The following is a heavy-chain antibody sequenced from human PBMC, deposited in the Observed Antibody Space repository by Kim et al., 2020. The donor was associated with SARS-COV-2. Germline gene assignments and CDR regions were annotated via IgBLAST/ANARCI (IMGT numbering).Heavy chain of an antibody. J-gene: IGHJ4*02. CDR3: VTHVSINSCDG. Sequence: GGSLRLSCAGSGFTFINTWMSWVRQAPGKGLEWVGRIISETGGGTIDYAAPVKGRFTISSDDSKNMLYLEMNNLKTEDTDVYYCVTHVSINSCDGWGQGTLVTVSS. CDR2: IISETGGGTI. CDR1: GFTFINTW. D-gene: IGHD2-2*01. V-gene: IGHV3-15*01.